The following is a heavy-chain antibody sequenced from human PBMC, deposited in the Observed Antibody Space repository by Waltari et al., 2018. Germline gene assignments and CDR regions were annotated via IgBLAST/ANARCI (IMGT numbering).Heavy chain of an antibody. J-gene: IGHJ4*02. V-gene: IGHV3-7*03. CDR1: GFTLSNYW. CDR3: IRDYGSPY. Sequence: EAQQVESGGDLVQPGGSLRLSCVVSGFTLSNYWMSWVRQAPGKGLEWVANINKDGTDTYYVDSVRGRFTISKDDAKNSVYLQMNSLKVEDTAVYYCIRDYGSPYWGQGTLVTVSS. CDR2: INKDGTDT. D-gene: IGHD6-19*01.